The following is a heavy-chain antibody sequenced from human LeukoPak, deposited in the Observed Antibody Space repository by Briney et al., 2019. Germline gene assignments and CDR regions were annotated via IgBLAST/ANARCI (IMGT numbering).Heavy chain of an antibody. CDR2: ILSGGDVF. V-gene: IGHV3-23*01. D-gene: IGHD4-17*01. CDR1: GFSFSSFA. CDR3: ARDPNGNYVGAFEM. Sequence: HSGGSLRLSCAASGFSFSSFAMMWVRQAPGMGLELLSAILSGGDVFFYGDSVRGRFTISRDDSTNTLFLQMNNLRADDSAVYYCARDPNGNYVGAFEMWGPGTTVTVSS. J-gene: IGHJ3*02.